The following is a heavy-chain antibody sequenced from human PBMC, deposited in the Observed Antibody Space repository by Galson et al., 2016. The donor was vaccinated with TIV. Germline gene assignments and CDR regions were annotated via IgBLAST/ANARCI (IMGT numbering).Heavy chain of an antibody. CDR3: GRVWGDFRSGPVAFHFGMDV. J-gene: IGHJ6*02. D-gene: IGHD6-25*01. CDR1: GVSFNTHG. Sequence: SVKVSCKASGVSFNTHGIAWVRQAPGQGLEWVGEVVPQYGPTTNTQRFQDRVTITTDESTSTAYMEVSRLKSEETAVYYCGRVWGDFRSGPVAFHFGMDVWGQGTTVVVSS. V-gene: IGHV1-69*05. CDR2: VVPQYGPT.